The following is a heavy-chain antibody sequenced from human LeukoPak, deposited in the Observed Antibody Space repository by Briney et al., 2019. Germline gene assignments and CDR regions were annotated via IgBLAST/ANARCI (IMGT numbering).Heavy chain of an antibody. J-gene: IGHJ4*02. D-gene: IGHD3-22*01. CDR2: ITSSGSYI. CDR3: ARHVVAVGFDY. CDR1: GFTFSSYS. Sequence: PGGSLRLSCAASGFTFSSYSMNWVRQAPGKGLEWVSSITSSGSYIYYADSVKGRFTISRDNAKNSLYLQMNSLRAEDTAVYYCARHVVAVGFDYWGQETLVTVSS. V-gene: IGHV3-21*01.